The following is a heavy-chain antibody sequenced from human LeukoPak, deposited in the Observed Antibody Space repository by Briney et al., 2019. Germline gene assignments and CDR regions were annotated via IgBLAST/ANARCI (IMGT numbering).Heavy chain of an antibody. V-gene: IGHV3-9*01. CDR3: ARGDYYGSGSYYSYYFDY. J-gene: IGHJ4*02. CDR2: ISWNSGSI. CDR1: GFTFDDYA. Sequence: GRSLRLSCAASGFTFDDYAMHWVRQAPGKGLEWVSGISWNSGSIGYADSVKGRFTISRDNAKNSLYLQMNSLRAEDTAVYYCARGDYYGSGSYYSYYFDYWGQGTLVTVSS. D-gene: IGHD3-10*01.